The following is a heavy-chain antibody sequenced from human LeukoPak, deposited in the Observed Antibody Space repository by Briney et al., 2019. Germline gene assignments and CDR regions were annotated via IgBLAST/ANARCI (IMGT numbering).Heavy chain of an antibody. CDR2: IYTGGST. D-gene: IGHD1-26*01. CDR3: AREGGGPSPGFDS. V-gene: IGHV4-4*07. J-gene: IGHJ4*02. CDR1: GDSISSYY. Sequence: SETLSLTCTVSGDSISSYYWSWIRQPAGKGLEWIGRIYTGGSTNYNPSLKSRVTMSADTSENHFSLKLSSVTAADTAVYYCAREGGGPSPGFDSWGQGPLVTVPS.